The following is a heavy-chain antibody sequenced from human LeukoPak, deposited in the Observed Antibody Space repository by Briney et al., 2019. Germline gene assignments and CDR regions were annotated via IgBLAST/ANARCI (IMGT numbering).Heavy chain of an antibody. J-gene: IGHJ4*02. V-gene: IGHV4-59*01. CDR2: IYYSGST. Sequence: SETLSLTCTVSGGSFSYYWSWIRQPPGKGLEWIGYIYYSGSTNYNPSLKSRVTLSVDTSKNQFSLKLSSVTAADTAVYYCARGGSYFDYWGQGTLVTVSS. CDR1: GGSFSYY. CDR3: ARGGSYFDY. D-gene: IGHD1-26*01.